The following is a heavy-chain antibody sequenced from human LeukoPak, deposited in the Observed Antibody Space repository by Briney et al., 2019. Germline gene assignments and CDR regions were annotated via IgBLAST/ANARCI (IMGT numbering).Heavy chain of an antibody. CDR3: ARGRTRGTAMVPSDY. CDR2: ISNDGSNK. D-gene: IGHD5-18*01. Sequence: PGRSLRLSCAASGFTFSSYAMHWVRQAPGKGLEWVAVISNDGSNKYYADSVKGRFTISRDNAKNSLYLQMDSLRADDTAVYYCARGRTRGTAMVPSDYWGQGTQVTVSS. J-gene: IGHJ4*02. CDR1: GFTFSSYA. V-gene: IGHV3-30-3*01.